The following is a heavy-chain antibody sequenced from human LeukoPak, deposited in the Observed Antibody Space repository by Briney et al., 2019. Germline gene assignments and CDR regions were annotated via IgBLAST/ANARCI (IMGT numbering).Heavy chain of an antibody. V-gene: IGHV4-39*01. CDR2: IYYNGDT. CDR1: GASISSNSFY. D-gene: IGHD3-16*02. J-gene: IGHJ5*01. CDR3: AVLLYRHYHWFDS. Sequence: PSETLSLTCTVSGASISSNSFYWRWPPQPPGKGLEWIETIYYNGDTIYNPSLKSRVSMSVATSASQFSLKLPSVTAADTAVYYCAVLLYRHYHWFDSWGRGTLVSVSS.